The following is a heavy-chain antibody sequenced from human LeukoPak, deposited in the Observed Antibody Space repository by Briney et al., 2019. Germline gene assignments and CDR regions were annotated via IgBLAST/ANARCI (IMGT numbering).Heavy chain of an antibody. Sequence: GRSLRLTCAASGFTFSSYAMHWVSQAPGKGLEGVSVISYDGSNKYYADSVKGRFTISRDNSKNTLYLQMNSLRAEDTAVYYCARSNVGYYYGSGSLIDYWGQGTLVTVSS. D-gene: IGHD3-10*01. CDR1: GFTFSSYA. CDR3: ARSNVGYYYGSGSLIDY. J-gene: IGHJ4*02. V-gene: IGHV3-30-3*01. CDR2: ISYDGSNK.